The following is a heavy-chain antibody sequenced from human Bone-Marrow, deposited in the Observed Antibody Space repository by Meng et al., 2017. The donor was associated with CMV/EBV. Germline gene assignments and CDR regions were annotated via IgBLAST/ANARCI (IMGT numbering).Heavy chain of an antibody. CDR3: ASYPPNYVWGSYRYTWFDP. Sequence: GGSLRLSCTASGFSVSSNYMNWVRQAPGKGLEWVSRINSDGSSTSYADSVKGRFTISRDNAKNTLYLQMNSLRAEDTAVYYCASYPPNYVWGSYRYTWFDPWGQGTLVTVSS. V-gene: IGHV3-74*01. CDR1: GFSVSSNY. CDR2: INSDGSST. J-gene: IGHJ5*02. D-gene: IGHD3-16*02.